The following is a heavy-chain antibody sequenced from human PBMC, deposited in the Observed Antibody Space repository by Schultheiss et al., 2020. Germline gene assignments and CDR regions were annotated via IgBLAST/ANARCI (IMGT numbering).Heavy chain of an antibody. CDR3: ARETPYGGNPGRAFDY. J-gene: IGHJ4*02. Sequence: GGSLRLSCAASGFTFSDSAMHWVRQAPGKGLEWVSYISSSSSYTNYADSVKGRFTISRDNAKNSLYLQMNSLRAEDTAVYYCARETPYGGNPGRAFDYWGQGTLVTVSS. CDR2: ISSSSSYT. D-gene: IGHD4-23*01. CDR1: GFTFSDSA. V-gene: IGHV3-11*05.